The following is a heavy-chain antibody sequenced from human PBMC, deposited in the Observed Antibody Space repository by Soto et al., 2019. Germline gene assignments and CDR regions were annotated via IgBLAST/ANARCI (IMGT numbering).Heavy chain of an antibody. CDR2: ISYDGSNK. V-gene: IGHV3-30*18. Sequence: QVQLVESGGGVVQPGRSLRLSCAASGFTFSSYGMHWVRQAPGKGLEWVAVISYDGSNKYYADSVKGRFTISRDNSKNTLDLQMNSLRAEDTAVYYCAKRRNNRPLTGTTPNPLGLFGMDVWGQGTTVTVSS. D-gene: IGHD1-1*01. CDR3: AKRRNNRPLTGTTPNPLGLFGMDV. CDR1: GFTFSSYG. J-gene: IGHJ6*02.